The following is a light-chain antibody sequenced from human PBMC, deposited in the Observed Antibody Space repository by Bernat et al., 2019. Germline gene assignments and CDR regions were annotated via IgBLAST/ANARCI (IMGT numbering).Light chain of an antibody. CDR2: DAS. CDR1: QDITKF. CDR3: PKSHPPPSS. Sequence: DIQMTQSPSSLSASVGERVTITCQASQDITKFLNWYQHKSGKAPKLLIFDASSVETGVPSRFSGSGSGTDFTFTINSLQPEDIATYYCPKSHPPPSSFGPRTKLAI. J-gene: IGKJ2*01. V-gene: IGKV1-33*01.